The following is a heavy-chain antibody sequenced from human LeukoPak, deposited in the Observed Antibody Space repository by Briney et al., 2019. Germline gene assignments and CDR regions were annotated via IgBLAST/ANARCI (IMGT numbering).Heavy chain of an antibody. J-gene: IGHJ4*02. V-gene: IGHV1-2*02. Sequence: GASVKVSCKASGYTFTGYYMHWVRQAPGQGLEWMGWNNPNSGVTNYAQKFQGRVTMTRDTSISTAYMELSSLRSDDTAVYYCARDLFTLYGGNSGFHFDYWGQGALVTVSS. D-gene: IGHD4-23*01. CDR2: NNPNSGVT. CDR3: ARDLFTLYGGNSGFHFDY. CDR1: GYTFTGYY.